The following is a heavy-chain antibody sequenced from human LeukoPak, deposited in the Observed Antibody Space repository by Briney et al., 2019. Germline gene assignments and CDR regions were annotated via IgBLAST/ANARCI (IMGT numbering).Heavy chain of an antibody. D-gene: IGHD5-24*01. J-gene: IGHJ3*01. Sequence: GGSLRPSCAASGFTFSVAAMTWVRQAPGKGLEWVSLIGASGESTYYADSVKGRFTISRDNSKNTLSLQMNSLRVEDTAMYFCAKDIQLSTWGLGTMVTVSS. CDR3: AKDIQLST. CDR1: GFTFSVAA. CDR2: IGASGEST. V-gene: IGHV3-23*01.